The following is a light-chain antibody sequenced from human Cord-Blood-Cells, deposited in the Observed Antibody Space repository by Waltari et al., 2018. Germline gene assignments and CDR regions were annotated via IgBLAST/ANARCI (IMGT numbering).Light chain of an antibody. J-gene: IGKJ1*01. Sequence: DTVMTQSPLPLPVNPGEPASISCRSSQSLLHSNGYNYLDWYLQKPGQSPQLLIYLGSNRASGVPDRFSGSGSGTDFTLKISRVEAEDVGVYYCMQALQTPWTFGQGTKVEIK. CDR3: MQALQTPWT. CDR1: QSLLHSNGYNY. V-gene: IGKV2-28*01. CDR2: LGS.